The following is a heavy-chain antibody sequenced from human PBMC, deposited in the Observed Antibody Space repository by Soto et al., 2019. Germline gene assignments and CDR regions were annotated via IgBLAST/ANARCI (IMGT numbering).Heavy chain of an antibody. CDR2: ISGSGGST. J-gene: IGHJ4*02. Sequence: GGSLRLSCAASGFTFSSYAMSWVRQAPGKGLEWVSAISGSGGSTYYADSVKGRFTISRDNSKNTLYLQMNSLRAEDTAVYYCAKDFSNCSGGSCYGYFDYWGQGTLVTVSS. CDR1: GFTFSSYA. CDR3: AKDFSNCSGGSCYGYFDY. D-gene: IGHD2-15*01. V-gene: IGHV3-23*01.